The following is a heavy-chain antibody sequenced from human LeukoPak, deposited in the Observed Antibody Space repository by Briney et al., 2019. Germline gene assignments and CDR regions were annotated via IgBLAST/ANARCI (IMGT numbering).Heavy chain of an antibody. CDR1: GFTFSTSA. D-gene: IGHD3-22*01. V-gene: IGHV3-23*01. CDR2: ISGSGTST. Sequence: GGSLRLSCAASGFTFSTSAMSWVRQAPGKGLEWVSAISGSGTSTYYSDSVKGRFTISRDNSKNTLYLQMNSLRAEDTAVYYCAKDLYYDSSGYLDYWGQGTLVTVSS. CDR3: AKDLYYDSSGYLDY. J-gene: IGHJ4*02.